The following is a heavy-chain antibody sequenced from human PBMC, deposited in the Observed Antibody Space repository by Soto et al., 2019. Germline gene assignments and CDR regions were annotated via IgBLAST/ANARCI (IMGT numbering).Heavy chain of an antibody. CDR2: VYYSGTT. V-gene: IGHV4-59*08. CDR3: ARHTDDILTGNEALDI. Sequence: QVLLQESGPGLLKPSETLSLTCTVSGGSINNYYWSWIRQPPGKGLEWLGYVYYSGTTNYNSNLKSRITILIDTSTHQFSLRLRSMTAADTAVYYCARHTDDILTGNEALDIWGQGTVVTVSS. CDR1: GGSINNYY. D-gene: IGHD3-9*01. J-gene: IGHJ3*02.